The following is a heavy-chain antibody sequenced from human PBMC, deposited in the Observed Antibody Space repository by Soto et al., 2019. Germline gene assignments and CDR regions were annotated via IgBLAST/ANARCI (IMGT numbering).Heavy chain of an antibody. CDR3: ARDRFSHRY. CDR1: GGSFSGYY. J-gene: IGHJ4*02. Sequence: PSETLSLTCAVYGGSFSGYYWSWIRQPPGKGLEWIGEINHSGSTNYNPSLKSRVTISVDTSKNQFSLKLNSVTAADKAVYYCARDRFSHRYWGQGTLVTVSS. V-gene: IGHV4-34*01. D-gene: IGHD3-16*02. CDR2: INHSGST.